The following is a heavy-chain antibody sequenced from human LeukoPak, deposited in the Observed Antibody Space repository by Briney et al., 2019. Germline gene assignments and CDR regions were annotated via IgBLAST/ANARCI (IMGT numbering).Heavy chain of an antibody. CDR1: GYSISSGYY. J-gene: IGHJ6*03. V-gene: IGHV4-38-2*02. CDR3: ARGGDYGGSYFYSYYYYRDV. D-gene: IGHD1-26*01. Sequence: SETLSLTCTVSGYSISSGYYWGWIRQPPGKGLEWIGSIYHSGSTYYNPSLKSRVTISVDTSKNQFSLKLSSVTAADTAVYYGARGGDYGGSYFYSYYYYRDVGGKGPRVTVSS. CDR2: IYHSGST.